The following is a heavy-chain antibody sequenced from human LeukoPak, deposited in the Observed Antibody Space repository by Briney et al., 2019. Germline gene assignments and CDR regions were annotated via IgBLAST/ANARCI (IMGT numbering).Heavy chain of an antibody. CDR1: GFTFSTYE. Sequence: PGGSLRLSCAASGFTFSTYEMNWVRQAPGKGLEWIGYIYYSGSTYYNPSLKSRVTISVDTSKNQFSLKLSSVTAADTAVYYCARDRSTGTFDPWGQGTLVTVSS. CDR3: ARDRSTGTFDP. CDR2: IYYSGST. D-gene: IGHD2-2*01. V-gene: IGHV4-59*06. J-gene: IGHJ5*02.